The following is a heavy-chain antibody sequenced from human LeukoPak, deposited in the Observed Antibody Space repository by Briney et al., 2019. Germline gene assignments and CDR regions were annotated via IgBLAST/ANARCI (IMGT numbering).Heavy chain of an antibody. D-gene: IGHD5-18*01. CDR2: MNPNSGNT. Sequence: ASVKVSCKASGYTFTSYDINWVRQATGQGLEWMGWMNPNSGNTNYAQKLQGRVTMTTDTSTSTAYMELRSLRSDDTAVYYCAMDTAMATYYYYYYMDVWGKGTTVTVSS. CDR1: GYTFTSYD. J-gene: IGHJ6*03. V-gene: IGHV1-18*01. CDR3: AMDTAMATYYYYYYMDV.